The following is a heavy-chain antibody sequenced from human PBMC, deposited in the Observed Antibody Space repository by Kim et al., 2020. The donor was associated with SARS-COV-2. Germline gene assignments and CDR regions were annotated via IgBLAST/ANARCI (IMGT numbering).Heavy chain of an antibody. Sequence: SETLSLTCAVYGGSFSGYYWSWIRQPPGKGLEWIGEINHSGSTNYNPSLKSRVTISVDTSKNQFSLKLSSVTAADTAVYYCARGYYDILTGYYKAGYMDVWGKGTTVTVSS. CDR3: ARGYYDILTGYYKAGYMDV. J-gene: IGHJ6*03. V-gene: IGHV4-34*01. CDR2: INHSGST. CDR1: GGSFSGYY. D-gene: IGHD3-9*01.